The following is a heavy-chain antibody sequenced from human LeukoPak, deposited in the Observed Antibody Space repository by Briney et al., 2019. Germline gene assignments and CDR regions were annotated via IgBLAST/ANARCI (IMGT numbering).Heavy chain of an antibody. D-gene: IGHD4-17*01. CDR3: ARDTYTVTTGNDAFDI. J-gene: IGHJ3*02. Sequence: ASVKVSCKASGYTFTSYDINWVRQATGQGLEWMGWMNPNSGNTGYAQKFQGRVTMTRNTSISTAYMELSSLRSEDTAVYYCARDTYTVTTGNDAFDIWGQGTMVTVSS. V-gene: IGHV1-8*01. CDR1: GYTFTSYD. CDR2: MNPNSGNT.